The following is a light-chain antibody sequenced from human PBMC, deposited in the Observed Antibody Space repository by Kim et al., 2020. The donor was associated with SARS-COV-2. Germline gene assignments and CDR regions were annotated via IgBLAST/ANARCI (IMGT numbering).Light chain of an antibody. V-gene: IGKV3-20*01. CDR1: QSISSSY. CDR3: QHYGSAPYS. CDR2: GAS. J-gene: IGKJ2*03. Sequence: LSPGERATLSSRASQSISSSYLGWYQQKPGQAPRLLIYGASSRATGIPDRFSGSGSGTDFTLTISRLEPEDFAVYYCQHYGSAPYSFGQGTKLEIK.